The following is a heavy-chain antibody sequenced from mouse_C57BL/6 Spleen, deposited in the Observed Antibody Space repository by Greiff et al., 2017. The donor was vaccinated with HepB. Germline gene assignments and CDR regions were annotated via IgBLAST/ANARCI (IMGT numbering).Heavy chain of an antibody. CDR1: GFNIKDGY. J-gene: IGHJ2*01. Sequence: VQLQQSGAELVRPGASVKLSCTASGFNIKDGYMHWVKQRPEQGLEWIGWIDPENGDTEYASKVQGKATITADTSSNTAYLQLSSLTSEDTAVYYCTTGLYYFDYWGQGTTLTVSS. CDR3: TTGLYYFDY. CDR2: IDPENGDT. V-gene: IGHV14-4*01.